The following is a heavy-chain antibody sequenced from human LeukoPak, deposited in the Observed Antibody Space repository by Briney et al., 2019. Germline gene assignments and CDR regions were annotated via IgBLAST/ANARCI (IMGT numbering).Heavy chain of an antibody. Sequence: PGGSLRLSCAVSGFSFRRYGMHWVRRAPGKGREWGTFIEYEGTYAHCADSVKGRFTISRDNSKKALYLQMNSLRAEDTAVYFCAKDAHCTSTSCYYFHSWGQGTLVSVSS. D-gene: IGHD2-2*01. CDR3: AKDAHCTSTSCYYFHS. CDR1: GFSFRRYG. CDR2: IEYEGTYA. V-gene: IGHV3-30*02. J-gene: IGHJ4*02.